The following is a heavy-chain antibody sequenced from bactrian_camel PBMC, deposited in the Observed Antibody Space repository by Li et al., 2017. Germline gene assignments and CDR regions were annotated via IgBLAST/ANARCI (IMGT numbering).Heavy chain of an antibody. V-gene: IGHV3S6*01. Sequence: HVQLVESGGGSVQPGGSLRLSCVASGLTFRSYAMYWVRQAPGKGLEWVCSIFSDGTVTYNADSVKGRFTISVNNSENTLYLQMNSLKLEDTAVYSCAADLAPVGWRPSTLSTCRYYYQGHGTQVTVS. CDR2: IFSDGTVT. J-gene: IGHJ4*01. CDR1: GLTFRSYA. D-gene: IGHD3*01.